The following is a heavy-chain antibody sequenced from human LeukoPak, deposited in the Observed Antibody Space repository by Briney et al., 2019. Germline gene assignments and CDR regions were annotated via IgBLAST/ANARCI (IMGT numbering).Heavy chain of an antibody. V-gene: IGHV1-8*01. CDR2: INPNSGNT. J-gene: IGHJ4*02. Sequence: RASVTVSCKASGYSLTSSDIKGVRPAARQGREWMGWINPNSGNTGSAQKFQGRVTMPRNTSISTAYMELSSLTSEDTAVYYCARGSKGRGLIISDYWGQGTLVTVSS. CDR3: ARGSKGRGLIISDY. CDR1: GYSLTSSD. D-gene: IGHD3-10*01.